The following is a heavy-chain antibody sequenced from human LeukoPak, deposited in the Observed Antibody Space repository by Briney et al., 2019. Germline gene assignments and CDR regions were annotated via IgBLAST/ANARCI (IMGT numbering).Heavy chain of an antibody. Sequence: PSGTLSLTCAVSGGSISSGGYYWSWIRQHPGKGLEWIGYIYYSGSTYYNPSLKSRVTISVDTSKNQFSLKLSSVTAADTAVYYCARDIRTRRNWFDPWGQGTLVTVSS. V-gene: IGHV4-31*11. J-gene: IGHJ5*02. CDR3: ARDIRTRRNWFDP. D-gene: IGHD6-6*01. CDR2: IYYSGST. CDR1: GGSISSGGYY.